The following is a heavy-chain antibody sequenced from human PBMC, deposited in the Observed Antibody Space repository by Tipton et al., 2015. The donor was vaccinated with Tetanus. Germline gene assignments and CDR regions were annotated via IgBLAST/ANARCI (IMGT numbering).Heavy chain of an antibody. CDR2: IGGDGDGI. V-gene: IGHV3-23*01. Sequence: SLRLSCAASEFSFSSYAMTWVRQAPGKGLEWVSVIGGDGDGIQYADSVKGRFTISRDNSKNTVYLQMNSLRAEDTAMYYCAKLKENTGWVPTAMDVWGQGTTVTVSS. D-gene: IGHD6-19*01. CDR1: EFSFSSYA. J-gene: IGHJ6*02. CDR3: AKLKENTGWVPTAMDV.